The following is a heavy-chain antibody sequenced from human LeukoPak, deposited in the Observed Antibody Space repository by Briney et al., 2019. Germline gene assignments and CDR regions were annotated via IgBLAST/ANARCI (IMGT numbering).Heavy chain of an antibody. Sequence: GGSLRLSCAASGFTVSSNYMSWVRQAPGKGLEWVSIIYSGGSTFYADSVKGRFTISRDNSKNTLYLQMNSLRAEDTAVYYCAKDSTVAGTPFDAFDIWGQGTMVTVSS. CDR1: GFTVSSNY. J-gene: IGHJ3*02. CDR3: AKDSTVAGTPFDAFDI. CDR2: IYSGGST. V-gene: IGHV3-53*01. D-gene: IGHD6-19*01.